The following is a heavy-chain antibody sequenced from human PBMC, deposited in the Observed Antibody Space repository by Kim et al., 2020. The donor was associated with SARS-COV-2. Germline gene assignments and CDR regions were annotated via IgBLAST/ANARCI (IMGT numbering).Heavy chain of an antibody. CDR3: ARDRGSGYYPTNAFDI. V-gene: IGHV1-69*04. CDR1: GGTFSSYA. J-gene: IGHJ3*02. D-gene: IGHD3-22*01. CDR2: IIPILGIA. Sequence: SVKVSCKASGGTFSSYAISWVRQAPGQGLEWMGRIIPILGIANYAQKFQGRVTITADKSTSTAYMELSSLRSEDTAVYYCARDRGSGYYPTNAFDIWGQGTMVTVSS.